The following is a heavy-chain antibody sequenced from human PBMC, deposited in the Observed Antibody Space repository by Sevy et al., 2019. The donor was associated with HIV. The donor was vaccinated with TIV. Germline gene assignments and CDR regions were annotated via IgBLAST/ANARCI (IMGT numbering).Heavy chain of an antibody. Sequence: ASVKVSCKASGYTFTAYYIHWLRQAPGQGLEWMGRIHPKSGATNYAQKFQGRVTMTRDTSISTSFMELTSLRSDDTAVYYCAREDSDDTSAYYYFYYGMDVWGPGTTVTVSS. J-gene: IGHJ6*02. CDR2: IHPKSGAT. V-gene: IGHV1-2*06. CDR3: AREDSDDTSAYYYFYYGMDV. CDR1: GYTFTAYY. D-gene: IGHD3-22*01.